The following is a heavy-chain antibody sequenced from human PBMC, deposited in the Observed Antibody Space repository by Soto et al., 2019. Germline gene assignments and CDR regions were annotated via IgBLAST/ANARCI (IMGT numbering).Heavy chain of an antibody. J-gene: IGHJ4*02. D-gene: IGHD5-18*01. Sequence: PSETLSLTCTVSGGSVSSGSYYWSWLRQPPGKGLEWIGYIYYSGSTNYNPSLKSRVTISVDTSKNQFSLKLSSVTAADTAVYYCAREGYGYSYGYWYYFDYWGQGTLVTVS. CDR2: IYYSGST. CDR1: GGSVSSGSYY. CDR3: AREGYGYSYGYWYYFDY. V-gene: IGHV4-61*01.